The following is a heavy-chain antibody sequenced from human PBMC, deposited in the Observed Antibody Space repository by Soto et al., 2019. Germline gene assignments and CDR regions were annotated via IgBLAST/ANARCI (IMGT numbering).Heavy chain of an antibody. Sequence: SETLSLTCSVSGAALNSGNYYWSWIRQVPGKGLEWIGHIYVTGAVDYNPSLRDRITISQDTSERQFSLNLRLVTAADTAVYYCARLRIATNNYKWFGPWGQGTLVTVSS. D-gene: IGHD2-21*01. J-gene: IGHJ5*02. V-gene: IGHV4-31*03. CDR2: IYVTGAV. CDR3: ARLRIATNNYKWFGP. CDR1: GAALNSGNYY.